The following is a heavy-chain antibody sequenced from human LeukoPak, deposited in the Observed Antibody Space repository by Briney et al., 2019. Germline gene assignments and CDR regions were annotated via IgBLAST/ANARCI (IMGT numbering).Heavy chain of an antibody. CDR1: AYSISSGYY. CDR3: ARGKRHYDSSGYRTYEYYMDV. CDR2: LSHSGST. V-gene: IGHV4-38-2*02. J-gene: IGHJ6*03. Sequence: SETLSLTCTVSAYSISSGYYWGWIRQPPGKGLEWIGSLSHSGSTFYNPSLKSRVTISVDMPKNQFSLKLSSVSAADTAVYYCARGKRHYDSSGYRTYEYYMDVWAKGTTVTISS. D-gene: IGHD3-22*01.